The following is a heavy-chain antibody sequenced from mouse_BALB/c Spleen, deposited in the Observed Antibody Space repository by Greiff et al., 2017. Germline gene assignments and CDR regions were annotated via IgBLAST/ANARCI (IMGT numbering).Heavy chain of an antibody. CDR2: INSNGGST. D-gene: IGHD1-1*01. Sequence: EVQRVESGGGLVQPGGSLKLSCAASGFTFSSYGMSWVRQTPDKRLELVATINSNGGSTYYPDSVKGRFTISRDNAKNTLYLQMSSLKSEDTAMYYCARDPIYYYGSSYVSYAMDYWGQGTSVTVSS. CDR1: GFTFSSYG. J-gene: IGHJ4*01. CDR3: ARDPIYYYGSSYVSYAMDY. V-gene: IGHV5-6-3*01.